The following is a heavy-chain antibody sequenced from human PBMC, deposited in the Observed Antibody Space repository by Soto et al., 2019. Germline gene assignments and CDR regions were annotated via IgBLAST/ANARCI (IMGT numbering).Heavy chain of an antibody. V-gene: IGHV3-30-3*01. CDR3: ASNGWFGDDGISWFDP. CDR2: ISYDGSNK. CDR1: GFTFSSYA. D-gene: IGHD3-10*01. J-gene: IGHJ5*02. Sequence: GGSLRLSCAASGFTFSSYAMHWVRQAPGKGLEWVAVISYDGSNKYYADSVKGRFTISRDNSKNTLYLQMNSLRAEDTAVYYCASNGWFGDDGISWFDPWGQGTLVTVSS.